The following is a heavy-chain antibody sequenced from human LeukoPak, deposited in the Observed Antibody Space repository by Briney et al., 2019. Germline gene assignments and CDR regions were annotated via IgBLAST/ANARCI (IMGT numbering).Heavy chain of an antibody. CDR2: IYYSGST. D-gene: IGHD2-15*01. V-gene: IGHV4-59*01. CDR1: GGSISGYY. Sequence: SETLSLTCTVSGGSISGYYWSWIRQPPGKGLEWIGYIYYSGSTSYNPSLKSRITISVDTFKNQFSLKLSSVTAADTAVYYCARDTGVVVGYFQHWGQGTLVTVSS. J-gene: IGHJ1*01. CDR3: ARDTGVVVGYFQH.